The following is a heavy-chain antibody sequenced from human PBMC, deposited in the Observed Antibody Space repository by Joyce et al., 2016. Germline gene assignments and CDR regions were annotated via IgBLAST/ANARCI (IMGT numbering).Heavy chain of an antibody. J-gene: IGHJ4*02. CDR1: GGSISSGDYY. CDR3: ARVTWFGDKGFDY. CDR2: IYYTGST. V-gene: IGHV4-30-4*01. Sequence: QVQLQESGPGLVKPSQTLSLTCSVSGGSISSGDYYWRWLRQPPGKGLEWIGYIYYTGSTYYNLSLKSRITMSVDTSKNQFSLKLSSVTAADTAVYYCARVTWFGDKGFDYWGQGTLVTVSS. D-gene: IGHD3-10*01.